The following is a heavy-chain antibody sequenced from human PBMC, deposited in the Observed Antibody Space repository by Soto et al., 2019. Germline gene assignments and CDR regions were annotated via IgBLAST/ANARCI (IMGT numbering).Heavy chain of an antibody. D-gene: IGHD2-2*02. CDR1: GFIFSSYS. CDR3: ARETSPYTTSSHAFDI. J-gene: IGHJ3*02. V-gene: IGHV3-21*01. CDR2: VSSTGNFI. Sequence: EVQLVESGGGLVKPGGSLRLSCAASGFIFSSYSMNWVRQAPGKELEWVSSVSSTGNFINYADSLKGRFTISRDNAKNSLFLQMNSLRAEDTAVYYCARETSPYTTSSHAFDIWGRGTMVTVSS.